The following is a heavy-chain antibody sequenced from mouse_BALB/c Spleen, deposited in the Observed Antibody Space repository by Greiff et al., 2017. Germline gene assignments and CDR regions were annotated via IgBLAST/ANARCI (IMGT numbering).Heavy chain of an antibody. D-gene: IGHD1-1*01. CDR3: ASNYYGSSGYYFDY. CDR2: INPYNGAT. V-gene: IGHV1-31*01. Sequence: VQLQQSGPELVKPGASVKISCKASGYSFTGYYMHWVKQSHVKSLEWIGRINPYNGATSYNQNFKDKASLTVDKSSSTAYMELHSLTSEDSAVYYCASNYYGSSGYYFDYWGQGTTLTVSS. CDR1: GYSFTGYY. J-gene: IGHJ2*01.